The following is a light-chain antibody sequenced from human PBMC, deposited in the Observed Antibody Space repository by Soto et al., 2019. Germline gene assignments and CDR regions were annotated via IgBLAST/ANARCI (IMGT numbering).Light chain of an antibody. CDR1: SSNIGNNY. Sequence: QSALTQPPSVSAAPGQKVTISCSGGSSNIGNNYVSWYQQLPGTAPKLLIYDNNKRPSGIPGQFSGSKSGTSATLGITGLQTGDEANYYCGTWDSSLSAGVFGGGTKVTVL. J-gene: IGLJ2*01. V-gene: IGLV1-51*01. CDR3: GTWDSSLSAGV. CDR2: DNN.